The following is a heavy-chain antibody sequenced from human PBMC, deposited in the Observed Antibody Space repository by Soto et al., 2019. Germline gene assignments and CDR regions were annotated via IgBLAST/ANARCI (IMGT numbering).Heavy chain of an antibody. CDR3: ARVSGSQNYFDY. J-gene: IGHJ4*02. D-gene: IGHD1-26*01. CDR2: IIPIFGTA. Sequence: QVQLVQSGAEVKKPGSSVKVSYKASGGTFSSYAISWVRQAPGQGLEWMGGIIPIFGTANYAQKFQGRVXIXEXXSTSTAYMELSSLRSEDTAVYYCARVSGSQNYFDYWGQGTLVTVSS. CDR1: GGTFSSYA. V-gene: IGHV1-69*12.